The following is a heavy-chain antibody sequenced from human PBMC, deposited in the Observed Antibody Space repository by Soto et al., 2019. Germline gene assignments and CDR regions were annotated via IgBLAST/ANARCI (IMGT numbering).Heavy chain of an antibody. J-gene: IGHJ4*02. V-gene: IGHV3-30-3*01. CDR1: GFTFSRHT. CDR3: EREVYYDFWSGFNTHPYYFDD. CDR2: ISDDGSNT. Sequence: QVQLVESGGGVVQPGRSLRLSCAASGFTFSRHTMHWVRQAPGKGLEWVAAISDDGSNTYYADSVKGRFTISRDNFKNSLYLQMNSLSSEDPAVHHCEREVYYDFWSGFNTHPYYFDDWGQGTLVTVSS. D-gene: IGHD3-3*01.